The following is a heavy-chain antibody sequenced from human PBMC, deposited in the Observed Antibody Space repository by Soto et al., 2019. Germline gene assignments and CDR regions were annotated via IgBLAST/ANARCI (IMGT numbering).Heavy chain of an antibody. Sequence: ASVKVSCKASGYTFTSCYMRWVRQAPGQGLEWMGIINPSGGSTSYAQKLQGRVTMTTDTSTSTAYMELRSLRSDDTAVYYCARDGPMDRAFDIWGQGTMVTVSS. D-gene: IGHD3-10*01. CDR3: ARDGPMDRAFDI. V-gene: IGHV1-46*01. J-gene: IGHJ3*02. CDR1: GYTFTSCY. CDR2: INPSGGST.